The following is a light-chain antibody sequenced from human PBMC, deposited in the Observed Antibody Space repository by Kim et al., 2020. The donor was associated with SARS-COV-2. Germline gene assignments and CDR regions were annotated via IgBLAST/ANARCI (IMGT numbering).Light chain of an antibody. CDR1: QNIVNY. CDR3: QQSYSPTQIT. CDR2: GAS. V-gene: IGKV1-39*01. J-gene: IGKJ5*01. Sequence: SVGDRVIISCRASQNIVNYLNWYQWRPGKAPNLLISGASSLHDGVPSRFSGGGSGTDFTLTISTLLPEDFATYYCQQSYSPTQITFGQGTRLEIK.